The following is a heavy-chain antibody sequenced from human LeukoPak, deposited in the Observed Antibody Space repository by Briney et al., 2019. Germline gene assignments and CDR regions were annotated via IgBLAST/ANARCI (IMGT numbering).Heavy chain of an antibody. CDR2: IYYSGST. Sequence: SETLSLTCTVSGGSISSYYWSWIRQPPGKGLEWIGYIYYSGSTNYNPSLKSRVTISVDTSKNQFSLKLSSVTAADTAVYYCARHYYGSGSFDYWGQGTLVTVSS. CDR1: GGSISSYY. D-gene: IGHD3-10*01. V-gene: IGHV4-59*12. CDR3: ARHYYGSGSFDY. J-gene: IGHJ4*02.